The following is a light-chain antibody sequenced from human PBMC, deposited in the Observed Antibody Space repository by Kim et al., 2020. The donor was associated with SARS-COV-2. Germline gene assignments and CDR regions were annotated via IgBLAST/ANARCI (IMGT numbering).Light chain of an antibody. CDR3: GSYTGSNNFAV. Sequence: QSITISCTRTSGDVGGYNYVSCYHHHPGKAPKRMIYDVNKRPSGIPDRFSGSKSGNTASLTVSGLQAEDEADYYCGSYTGSNNFAVFGGGTQLTVL. V-gene: IGLV2-8*01. J-gene: IGLJ2*01. CDR2: DVN. CDR1: SGDVGGYNY.